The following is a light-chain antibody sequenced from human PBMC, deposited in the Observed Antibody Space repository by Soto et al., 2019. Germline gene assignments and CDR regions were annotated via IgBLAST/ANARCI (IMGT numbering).Light chain of an antibody. CDR2: EVS. CDR3: ISYTSDDVSYV. CDR1: NSDVGLYDF. V-gene: IGLV2-14*01. Sequence: QSVLTQPSSLSVTPGQSITISCTGSNSDVGLYDFVSWYQHHPGRAPKLIVSEVSHRPSGISNRFSGSKSGNTASLTISGLQSEDEADYYCISYTSDDVSYVFGTGTKVTVL. J-gene: IGLJ1*01.